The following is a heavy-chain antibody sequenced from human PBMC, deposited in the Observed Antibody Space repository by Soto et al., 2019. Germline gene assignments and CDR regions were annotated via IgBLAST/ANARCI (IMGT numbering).Heavy chain of an antibody. CDR1: GGSISSYY. CDR3: ARHISSGIQGDAFDI. J-gene: IGHJ3*02. D-gene: IGHD3-22*01. CDR2: IYYSGST. Sequence: SETLSLTCTVSGGSISSYYWSWIRQPPGKGLEWIGYIYYSGSTNYNPSLKSRVTISVDTSKNQFSLKLSSVTAADTAVYYCARHISSGIQGDAFDIWGQGTMVTVSS. V-gene: IGHV4-59*08.